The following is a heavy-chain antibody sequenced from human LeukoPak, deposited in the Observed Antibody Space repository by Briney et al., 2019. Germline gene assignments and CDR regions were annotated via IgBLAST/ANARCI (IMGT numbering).Heavy chain of an antibody. V-gene: IGHV3-21*01. CDR3: ARGGYGDYLLYY. CDR2: ISSSSSYI. CDR1: GFTFRSYS. Sequence: GGSLRLSCAASGFTFRSYSMNWVRQAPGKGLEWVSSISSSSSYIYYADSVKGRFTISRDNAKNSLYLQMNSLRAEDTAVYYCARGGYGDYLLYYWGQGTLVTVSS. J-gene: IGHJ4*02. D-gene: IGHD4-17*01.